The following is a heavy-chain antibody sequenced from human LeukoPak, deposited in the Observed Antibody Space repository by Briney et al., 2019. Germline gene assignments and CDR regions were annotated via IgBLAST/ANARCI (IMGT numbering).Heavy chain of an antibody. Sequence: GGSLRLSCAASGFTFSSYEMNWVRQAPGKGLEWVSYISSSGSTIYYADSVKGRFTISRDNAKNSLYLQMNSLRAEDTAVYYCAREGVVVETFDYWGQGTLVTVSS. J-gene: IGHJ4*02. CDR3: AREGVVVETFDY. CDR1: GFTFSSYE. V-gene: IGHV3-48*03. D-gene: IGHD3-22*01. CDR2: ISSSGSTI.